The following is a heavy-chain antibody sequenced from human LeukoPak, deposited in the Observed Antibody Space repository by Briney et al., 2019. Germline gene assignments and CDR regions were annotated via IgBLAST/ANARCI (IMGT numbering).Heavy chain of an antibody. J-gene: IGHJ2*01. CDR2: ISSSGSTI. D-gene: IGHD4-23*01. V-gene: IGHV3-11*01. CDR3: ARDTTVVTPQWYFDL. CDR1: GFTFSDYY. Sequence: GGSLRLSCAASGFTFSDYYMSWIRQAPGKGLEWVSYISSSGSTIYYADSVKGRFTISRDNAKNSLYLQMNSLRAEDTAVYYCARDTTVVTPQWYFDLWGRGTLVTVSS.